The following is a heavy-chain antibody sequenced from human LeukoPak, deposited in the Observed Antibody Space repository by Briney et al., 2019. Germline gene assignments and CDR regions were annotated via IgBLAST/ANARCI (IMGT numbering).Heavy chain of an antibody. CDR3: ARQTGRGYYLDY. CDR2: IYYGGNA. J-gene: IGHJ4*02. D-gene: IGHD3-9*01. Sequence: PSETLSLTCTVSGGSISSSSYYWGWIRQPPGKELDWMGAIYYGGNAYYNPSLKSRVTISVDTSNNHFSLKLTSVTAADTALYYCARQTGRGYYLDYWGQGTLVSVSS. CDR1: GGSISSSSYY. V-gene: IGHV4-39*01.